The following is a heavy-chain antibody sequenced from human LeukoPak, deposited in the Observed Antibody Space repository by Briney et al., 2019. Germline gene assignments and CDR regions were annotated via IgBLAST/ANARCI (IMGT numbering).Heavy chain of an antibody. CDR3: ARGVSSSWRGYWFDP. V-gene: IGHV4-38-2*02. J-gene: IGHJ5*02. CDR2: IYSSGST. Sequence: SETLSLTCTVSGYSINSGYFWGWIRQPPGMGLEWIGSIYSSGSTYYNPSLKSRVTISVDTSKNQFSLKLSSVTAADTAVYYCARGVSSSWRGYWFDPWGQGTLVTVSS. CDR1: GYSINSGYF. D-gene: IGHD6-13*01.